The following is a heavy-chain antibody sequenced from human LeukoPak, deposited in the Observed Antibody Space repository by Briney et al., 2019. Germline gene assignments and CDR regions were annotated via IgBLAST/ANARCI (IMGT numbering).Heavy chain of an antibody. CDR2: IGGSGSST. CDR1: GFTLSSYA. V-gene: IGHV3-23*01. J-gene: IGHJ4*02. D-gene: IGHD2-15*01. CDR3: ATGSGS. Sequence: GGSLGLSCAASGFTLSSYAMSWVRQAPGKGLEWVSAIGGSGSSTYYEDSVKGRFTISRDNSKNTLYLQMNSLRADDTAVYYCATGSGSWGQGTRVTVSS.